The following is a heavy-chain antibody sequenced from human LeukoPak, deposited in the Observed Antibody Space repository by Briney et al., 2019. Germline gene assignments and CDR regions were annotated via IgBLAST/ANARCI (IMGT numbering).Heavy chain of an antibody. CDR2: IIPIFGTA. D-gene: IGHD3-22*01. CDR3: ASALEYYYDSSGYSDDY. V-gene: IGHV1-69*13. Sequence: GASVKVSCKASGYTFTSYGISWVRQAPGQGLEWMGGIIPIFGTANYAQKFQGRVTITADESTSTAYMELSSLRSEDTAVYYCASALEYYYDSSGYSDDYWGQGTLVTVSS. J-gene: IGHJ4*02. CDR1: GYTFTSYG.